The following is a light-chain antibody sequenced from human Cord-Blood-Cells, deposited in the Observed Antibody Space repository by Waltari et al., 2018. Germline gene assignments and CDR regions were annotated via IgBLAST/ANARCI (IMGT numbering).Light chain of an antibody. CDR1: SSDVGGYNY. J-gene: IGLJ1*01. Sequence: QSALTQPASVSGSPGQSLTISCTGTSSDVGGYNYVSWYQQHPDKDPKVMIYDFSNRPSGVSNRFSGSKCGNTASLTISGLQAEDEADYYCSSYTSSSTLVFGTGTKVTVL. CDR3: SSYTSSSTLV. CDR2: DFS. V-gene: IGLV2-14*03.